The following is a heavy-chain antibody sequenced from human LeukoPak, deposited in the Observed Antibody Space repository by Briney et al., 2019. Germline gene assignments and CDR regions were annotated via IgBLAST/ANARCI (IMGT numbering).Heavy chain of an antibody. Sequence: GGSLRLSCAASGFTFSRYTMNWVRQAPGKGLEWVSSISSSSTYIYYADSLRGRFTISRRDDRNSLYLQVDSLKVEDTAVYYCAGDAAMVGATGDNWFDPWGQGTLVTVAS. CDR3: AGDAAMVGATGDNWFDP. D-gene: IGHD1-26*01. J-gene: IGHJ5*02. CDR2: ISSSSTYI. V-gene: IGHV3-21*01. CDR1: GFTFSRYT.